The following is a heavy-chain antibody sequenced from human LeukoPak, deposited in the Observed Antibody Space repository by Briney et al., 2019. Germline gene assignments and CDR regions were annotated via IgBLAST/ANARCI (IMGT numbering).Heavy chain of an antibody. CDR1: GFTFSSYD. V-gene: IGHV3-13*01. Sequence: PGGSLRLPCAASGFTFSSYDMHWVRQATGKGLEWVSAIRTAGDTYYPGSVKGRFTISRENAKNSLYLQMNSLRAGDTAVYYCARGGAPGYSYAYPGDYWGQGTLVTVSS. CDR3: ARGGAPGYSYAYPGDY. CDR2: IRTAGDT. J-gene: IGHJ4*02. D-gene: IGHD5-18*01.